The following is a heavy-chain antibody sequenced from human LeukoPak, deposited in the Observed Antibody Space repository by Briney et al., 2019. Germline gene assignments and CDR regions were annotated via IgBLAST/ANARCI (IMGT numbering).Heavy chain of an antibody. D-gene: IGHD3-22*01. V-gene: IGHV5-51*01. CDR1: GYSFTTYW. CDR3: ARPNITSYYDSRGYDAFDV. Sequence: GESLKISCKGSGYSFTTYWIGWVRQMPGKGPEWMGIIYLGDSDTRYSPSFEGQVTISADKSVRTAYLQWSSLKASDTAMYYCARPNITSYYDSRGYDAFDVWGQGTMVTVSS. CDR2: IYLGDSDT. J-gene: IGHJ3*01.